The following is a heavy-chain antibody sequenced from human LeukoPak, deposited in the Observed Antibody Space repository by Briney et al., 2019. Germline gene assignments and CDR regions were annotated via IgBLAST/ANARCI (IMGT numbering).Heavy chain of an antibody. V-gene: IGHV1-3*01. CDR2: INAGNGNT. CDR3: AILRGGSYYFDY. J-gene: IGHJ4*02. D-gene: IGHD1-26*01. CDR1: GYIFSGYH. Sequence: ASVKVSCKASGYIFSGYHMHWVRQAPGQGLEWMGWINAGNGNTKYSQKFQGRVTITRDTSASTAYMELSSLRSEDTAVYYCAILRGGSYYFDYWGQGTLVTVSS.